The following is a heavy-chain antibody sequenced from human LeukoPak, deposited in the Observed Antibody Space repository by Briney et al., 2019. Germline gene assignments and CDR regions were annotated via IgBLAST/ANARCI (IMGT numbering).Heavy chain of an antibody. CDR3: ARGPYDYVWGSYGYFDY. CDR1: GFTFSSYS. J-gene: IGHJ4*02. CDR2: ISSSSSYI. Sequence: GGSLRLCCAASGFTFSSYSMYCVRQAPGKGLEWVSSISSSSSYIYYADSVKCRFTISRDNAKNSLYLQMNSLRAEDTAVYYCARGPYDYVWGSYGYFDYWGQGTLVTVSS. V-gene: IGHV3-21*01. D-gene: IGHD3-16*01.